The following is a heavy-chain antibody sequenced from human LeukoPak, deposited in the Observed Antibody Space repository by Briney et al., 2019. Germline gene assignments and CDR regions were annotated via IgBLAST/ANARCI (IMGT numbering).Heavy chain of an antibody. Sequence: PGGPLRLSCAASGFTVTTNWMTWVRQAPGKGLEWASYISSSSSTIYYADSVKGRFTISRDNAKNSLYLQMNSLRAEDTAVYYCARDGTMVRGEYYYYMDVWGKGTTVTISS. CDR1: GFTVTTNW. J-gene: IGHJ6*03. CDR2: ISSSSSTI. V-gene: IGHV3-48*01. CDR3: ARDGTMVRGEYYYYMDV. D-gene: IGHD3-10*01.